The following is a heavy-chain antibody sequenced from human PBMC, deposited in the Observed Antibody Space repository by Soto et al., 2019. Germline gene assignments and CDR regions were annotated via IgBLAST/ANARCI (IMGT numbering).Heavy chain of an antibody. CDR2: IYYRGDT. Sequence: SETLSLTCTVSGGSISSGGYYWSWIRQHPEKGLEWIGYIYYRGDTYYIPSLKSRVSMSVDTSKNQFSLKLSSVTAADTAVYYCARHLTYCSAGSCYSDFPYYGMDVWGQGTTVTVSS. D-gene: IGHD2-15*01. CDR1: GGSISSGGYY. CDR3: ARHLTYCSAGSCYSDFPYYGMDV. J-gene: IGHJ6*02. V-gene: IGHV4-31*03.